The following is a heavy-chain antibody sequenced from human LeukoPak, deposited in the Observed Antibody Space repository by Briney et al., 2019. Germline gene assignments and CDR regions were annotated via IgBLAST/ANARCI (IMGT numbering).Heavy chain of an antibody. D-gene: IGHD1-26*01. CDR3: ARDWLVGETDNNDY. CDR1: GFTFSSCW. CDR2: ISSDGSTT. J-gene: IGHJ4*02. Sequence: PGGSLRLSCAASGFTFSSCWMHWVRQAPGKGLVWVSRISSDGSTTNYADSVRGRFTISRDNARNSLYLQMNSLRAEDTAVYYCARDWLVGETDNNDYWGQGTLVTVSA. V-gene: IGHV3-74*01.